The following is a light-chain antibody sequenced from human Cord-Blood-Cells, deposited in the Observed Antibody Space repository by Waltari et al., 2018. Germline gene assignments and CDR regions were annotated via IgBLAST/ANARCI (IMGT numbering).Light chain of an antibody. CDR2: DDS. Sequence: QSALTQPASVSGSPGQSTTISCTGTSSDVGGYNYVSLYQQHPGKAPKLMIYDDSKRPSGVSNRFSGSKSGNTASLTISGLQAEDEADYYCSSYTSSSTWVFGGGTKLTVL. CDR3: SSYTSSSTWV. V-gene: IGLV2-14*01. CDR1: SSDVGGYNY. J-gene: IGLJ3*02.